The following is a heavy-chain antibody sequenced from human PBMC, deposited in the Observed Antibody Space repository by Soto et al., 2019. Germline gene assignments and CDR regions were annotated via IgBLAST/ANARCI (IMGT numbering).Heavy chain of an antibody. CDR1: GFTFSSYG. Sequence: GGSLRLSCAASGFTFSSYGMHWVRQAPGKGLEWVAVISYDGSNKYYAESVKGRFTISRDNSKNTLYLQMNSLRAEDTAVYYCAKKGAWGYSSSWFDYWGQGTLVTVYS. D-gene: IGHD6-13*01. J-gene: IGHJ4*02. CDR3: AKKGAWGYSSSWFDY. V-gene: IGHV3-30*18. CDR2: ISYDGSNK.